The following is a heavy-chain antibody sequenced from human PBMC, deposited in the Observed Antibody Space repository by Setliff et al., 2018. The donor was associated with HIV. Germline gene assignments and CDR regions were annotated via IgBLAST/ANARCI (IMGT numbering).Heavy chain of an antibody. CDR1: GGSFSGYY. Sequence: PSETLSLTCAVYGGSFSGYYWSWIRQPPGKGLEWIGSIYYSGSTYSNPSLKSRVTISVDTSKSQFSLNLSSVTAADTAVYYCARQTTGATKVRYFDYWAQGTLVTVSS. J-gene: IGHJ4*02. CDR3: ARQTTGATKVRYFDY. CDR2: IYYSGST. V-gene: IGHV4-34*01. D-gene: IGHD1-1*01.